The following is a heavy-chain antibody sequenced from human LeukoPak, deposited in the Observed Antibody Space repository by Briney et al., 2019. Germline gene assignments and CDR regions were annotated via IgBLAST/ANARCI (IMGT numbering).Heavy chain of an antibody. D-gene: IGHD2-2*03. V-gene: IGHV5-51*01. CDR3: ARPPSRGYSSSFEY. J-gene: IGHJ4*02. CDR2: IYPDESNI. CDR1: GYRFPTYW. Sequence: GGSLQISFQGSGYRFPTYWIAWGRPMPGKGVGGRGIIYPDESNIRYSPSFQGRVTISADKSISTAYLQWSSLKASDTAMYYCARPPSRGYSSSFEYGGQGTLVTVSS.